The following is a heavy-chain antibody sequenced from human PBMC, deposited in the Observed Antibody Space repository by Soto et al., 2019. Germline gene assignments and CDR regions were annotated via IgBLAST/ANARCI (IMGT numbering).Heavy chain of an antibody. CDR2: MNPNSGNT. CDR1: GYTLTSYD. D-gene: IGHD2-15*01. CDR3: ARAQRVVAATHYYYYMDV. Sequence: ASVKVSCKASGYTLTSYDINWVRQAKGQGLEWMGWMNPNSGNTGYAQKFQGRVTMTRNTSISTAYMELSSLRSEDTAVYYCARAQRVVAATHYYYYMDVWGKGTTVTVSS. J-gene: IGHJ6*03. V-gene: IGHV1-8*01.